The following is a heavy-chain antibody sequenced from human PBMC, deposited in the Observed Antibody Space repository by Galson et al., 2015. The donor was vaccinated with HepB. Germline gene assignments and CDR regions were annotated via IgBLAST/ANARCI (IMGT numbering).Heavy chain of an antibody. J-gene: IGHJ4*02. CDR3: TTDLGV. D-gene: IGHD3-10*01. CDR2: IKGKTDGGTT. V-gene: IGHV3-15*01. CDR1: GVTFSNAW. Sequence: SLRLPCAASGVTFSNAWMTWVRQAPGKGLEWVGRIKGKTDGGTTDCGAPVKGRFTLSRDDSGNTLYLQMNSLKTEDTALYYCTTDLGVWGQGTPVTVSS.